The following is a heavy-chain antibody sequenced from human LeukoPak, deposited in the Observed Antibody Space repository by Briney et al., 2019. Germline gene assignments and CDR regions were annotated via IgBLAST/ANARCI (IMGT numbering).Heavy chain of an antibody. V-gene: IGHV4-61*02. CDR1: GGSVTSGNYY. CDR3: AREPPGY. Sequence: SQTLSLTCTVSGGSVTSGNYYWNWLRQPAVKGLEWIGRIYTNGGASYNPSLKSRVTISIDASKNQFSLKLSSVTAADTAVYYCAREPPGYWGQGILVTVSS. J-gene: IGHJ4*02. CDR2: IYTNGGA.